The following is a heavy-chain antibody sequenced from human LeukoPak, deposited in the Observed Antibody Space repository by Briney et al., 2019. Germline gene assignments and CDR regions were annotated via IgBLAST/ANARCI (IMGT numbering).Heavy chain of an antibody. D-gene: IGHD5-12*01. J-gene: IGHJ4*02. CDR3: AKDNWVATRGHYGFDY. CDR2: ISGDGSIT. V-gene: IGHV3-43*02. CDR1: GFTFDDYA. Sequence: GSLRLSCAASGFTFDDYAMHWVRQPPGKGLECVSLISGDGSITYYADSVKGRFTISRDNSKNSLLLQMNSLRTEDTALYYCAKDNWVATRGHYGFDYWGQGTLVTVSS.